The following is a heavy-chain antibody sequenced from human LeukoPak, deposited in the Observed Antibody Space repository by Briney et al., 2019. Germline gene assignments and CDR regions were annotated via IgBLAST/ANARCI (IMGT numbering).Heavy chain of an antibody. CDR1: GGSISSSNW. CDR3: ARHYYGSGSYYPFDY. Sequence: SETLSLTCAVSGGSISSSNWWSWVRQPPGKGLEWIGYIYYSGSTNYNPSLKSRVTISVDTSKNQFSLKLSSVTAADTAVYYCARHYYGSGSYYPFDYWGQGTLVTVSS. D-gene: IGHD3-10*01. J-gene: IGHJ4*02. V-gene: IGHV4-4*02. CDR2: IYYSGST.